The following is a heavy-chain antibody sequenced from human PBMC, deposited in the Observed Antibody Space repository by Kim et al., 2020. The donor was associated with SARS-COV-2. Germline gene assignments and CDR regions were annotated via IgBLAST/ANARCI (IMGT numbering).Heavy chain of an antibody. D-gene: IGHD3-22*01. V-gene: IGHV3-30*18. Sequence: GGSLRLSCAASGFTFSSYGMHWVRQAPGKGLEWVAVISYDGSNKYYADSVKGRFTISRDNSKNTLYLQMNSLRAEDTAVYYCAKSGARYDSSGYGMDVWG. CDR1: GFTFSSYG. CDR2: ISYDGSNK. J-gene: IGHJ6*01. CDR3: AKSGARYDSSGYGMDV.